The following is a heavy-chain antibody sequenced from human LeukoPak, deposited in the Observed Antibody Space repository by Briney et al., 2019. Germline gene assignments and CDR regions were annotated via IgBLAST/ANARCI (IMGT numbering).Heavy chain of an antibody. V-gene: IGHV4-59*01. D-gene: IGHD3-22*01. J-gene: IGHJ4*02. CDR2: IYYSGSA. CDR1: GGSISGYY. Sequence: KPSATLSLTCTVSGGSISGYYWSWIRRAPGKGLEWIGHIYYSGSADYNASLKSRATMFVDTSKNEFSLTLRSVTAADTAVYYCARVGDSSGYSVLDSWGQGTLVTVSS. CDR3: ARVGDSSGYSVLDS.